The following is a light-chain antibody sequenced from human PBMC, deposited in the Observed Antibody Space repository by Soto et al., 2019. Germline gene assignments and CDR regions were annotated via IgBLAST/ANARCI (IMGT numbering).Light chain of an antibody. J-gene: IGKJ1*01. CDR2: DTS. CDR1: QSVSIK. CDR3: QQYHSSPRT. Sequence: EIVMTLSPATLSVSPGERATLSCRASQSVSIKLAWYQQKPGQAPRLLIYDTSNRATGIPDRFSGSGSGTDFTLTISRLEPEDFAVYYCQQYHSSPRTFGQGTKVDIK. V-gene: IGKV3D-15*01.